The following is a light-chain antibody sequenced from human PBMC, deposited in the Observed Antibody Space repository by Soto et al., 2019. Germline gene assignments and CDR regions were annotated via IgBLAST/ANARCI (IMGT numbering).Light chain of an antibody. CDR2: AAS. CDR1: RDVSSY. CDR3: QQYDSFPWT. J-gene: IGKJ1*01. V-gene: IGKV1-9*01. Sequence: IQMTQSPSSLSATVGDRVTITCRASRDVSSYLVWYQQKPGKAPELLIYAASTLQSGVPLRFSGSGSGTEFTLTISRLQPDDFATYYCQQYDSFPWTFGQGTKVEIK.